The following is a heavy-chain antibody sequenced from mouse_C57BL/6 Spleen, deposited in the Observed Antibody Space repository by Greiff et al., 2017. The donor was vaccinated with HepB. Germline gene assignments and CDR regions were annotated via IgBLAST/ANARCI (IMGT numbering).Heavy chain of an antibody. CDR2: INPYNGDT. J-gene: IGHJ4*01. CDR3: ARSDDYLYYYAMDY. CDR1: GYSFTGYF. V-gene: IGHV1-20*01. Sequence: EVKLQQSGPELVKPGDSVKISCKASGYSFTGYFMNWVMQSHGKSLEWIGRINPYNGDTFYNQKFKGKATLTVDKSSSTAHMELRSLTSEDSAVYYCARSDDYLYYYAMDYWGQGTSVTVSS. D-gene: IGHD2-4*01.